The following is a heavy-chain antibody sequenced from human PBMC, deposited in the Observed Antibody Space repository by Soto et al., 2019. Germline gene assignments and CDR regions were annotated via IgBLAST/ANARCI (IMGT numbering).Heavy chain of an antibody. D-gene: IGHD4-17*01. Sequence: QVQLVQSGAEVKKPGASVKVSCKVSGYTLTELSMHWVRQAPGKGREWRGGFDREDGETIYAQKLQGRVTMTEDTSTDIAYMELSSMRSEDTAVYDCATGSPRYDYGDLLRFDYWGQGTLVTVSS. CDR3: ATGSPRYDYGDLLRFDY. CDR2: FDREDGET. CDR1: GYTLTELS. J-gene: IGHJ4*02. V-gene: IGHV1-24*01.